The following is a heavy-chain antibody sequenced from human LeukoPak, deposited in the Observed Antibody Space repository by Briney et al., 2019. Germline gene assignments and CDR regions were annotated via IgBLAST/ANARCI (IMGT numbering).Heavy chain of an antibody. Sequence: TGGSLRLSCAASGFTFSSAWMTWVRQIPGKGLEWVAVISYDGSNKYYADSVKGRFTISRDNSKNTLYLQMNSLRAEDTAVYYCAKDQDPDYWGQGTLVTVSS. J-gene: IGHJ4*02. CDR1: GFTFSSAW. V-gene: IGHV3-30*18. CDR3: AKDQDPDY. CDR2: ISYDGSNK.